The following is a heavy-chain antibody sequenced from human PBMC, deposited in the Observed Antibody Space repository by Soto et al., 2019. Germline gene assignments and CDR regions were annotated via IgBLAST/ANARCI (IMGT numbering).Heavy chain of an antibody. CDR2: INAGNGNT. J-gene: IGHJ5*02. Sequence: ASVKVSCKASGYTFTSYAMHWVRQAPGQRLEWMGWINAGNGNTKYSQKFQGRVTITRDTSASTAYMELSSLRSEDTAVYYCARVKKCSGGSCHSGWFDPWGQRTLGTVAS. D-gene: IGHD2-15*01. CDR3: ARVKKCSGGSCHSGWFDP. CDR1: GYTFTSYA. V-gene: IGHV1-3*01.